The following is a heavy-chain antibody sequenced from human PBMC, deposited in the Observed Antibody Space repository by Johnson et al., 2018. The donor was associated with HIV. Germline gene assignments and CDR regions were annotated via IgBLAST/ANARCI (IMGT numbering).Heavy chain of an antibody. CDR1: GFTVSSNY. D-gene: IGHD5-18*01. CDR2: IYSGDTT. J-gene: IGHJ3*02. V-gene: IGHV3-66*01. CDR3: ARAYSYGVFDI. Sequence: VQLVESGGGVVQPGGSLRLSCAASGFTVSSNYMSWVRQAPGKGLEWVSVIYSGDTTYYADSVKDRFTISRDNSKNTLYLQMNSLRAEDTALYYCARAYSYGVFDIWGQGTMVTVSS.